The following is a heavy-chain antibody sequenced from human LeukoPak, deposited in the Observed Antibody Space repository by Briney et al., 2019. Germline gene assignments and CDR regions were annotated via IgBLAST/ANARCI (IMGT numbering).Heavy chain of an antibody. D-gene: IGHD3-3*01. CDR1: GFTFSNFW. V-gene: IGHV3-7*01. CDR3: ARDFLLAGYYDFWSGYYPPNYYYYGMDV. Sequence: GGSLRLSCAASGFTFSNFWMSWVRQAPGKGLEWVANIKQDGSEKHYVDSVKGRFTISRDNAKNSLYLQMNSLRAEDTAVYYCARDFLLAGYYDFWSGYYPPNYYYYGMDVWGQGTTVTVSS. CDR2: IKQDGSEK. J-gene: IGHJ6*02.